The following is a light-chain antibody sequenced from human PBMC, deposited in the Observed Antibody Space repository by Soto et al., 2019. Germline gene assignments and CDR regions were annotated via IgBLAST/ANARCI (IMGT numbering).Light chain of an antibody. V-gene: IGKV1-5*01. CDR1: QSTSSW. J-gene: IGKJ1*01. CDR2: DVS. CDR3: QHYNSYSEA. Sequence: DIQMTQSPSSVSASLGDTVTITCRASQSTSSWLAWYQQKPGKAPKVLIYDVSSLESGVPSRFSGSGSGTEFTLTISSLQPDDFATYYCQHYNSYSEAFGQGTNVDI.